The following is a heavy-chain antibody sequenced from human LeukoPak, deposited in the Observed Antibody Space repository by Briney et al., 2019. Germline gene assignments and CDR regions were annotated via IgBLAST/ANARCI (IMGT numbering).Heavy chain of an antibody. CDR1: GGTFSSYA. D-gene: IGHD2-8*01. Sequence: ASVKVSCKASGGTFSSYAISWVRQAPGQGLEWMGGIIPIFGTANYAQKFQGRVTITADKSASTAYMELSSLRSEDTAVYYCARDTSSIPMVYAPRGFDYWGQGTLVTVSS. CDR2: IIPIFGTA. V-gene: IGHV1-69*06. J-gene: IGHJ4*02. CDR3: ARDTSSIPMVYAPRGFDY.